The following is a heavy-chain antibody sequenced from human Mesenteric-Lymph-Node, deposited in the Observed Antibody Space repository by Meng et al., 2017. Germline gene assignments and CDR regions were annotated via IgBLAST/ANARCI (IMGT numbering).Heavy chain of an antibody. CDR1: GFSVSANY. J-gene: IGHJ4*02. D-gene: IGHD6-19*01. V-gene: IGHV3-53*02. CDR2: VYSAGST. CDR3: ARGGAVPGFDY. Sequence: GQLVETGGGLIQPGGSLRLSCAASGFSVSANYMTWGRQPPGKGLEWVSVVYSAGSTQYADSVMGRFTISRDNSKNTLFLQMNSLRAEDTAVYYCARGGAVPGFDYWGQGILVTVPS.